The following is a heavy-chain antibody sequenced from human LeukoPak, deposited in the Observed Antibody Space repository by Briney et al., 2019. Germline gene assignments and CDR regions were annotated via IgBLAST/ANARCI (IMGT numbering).Heavy chain of an antibody. J-gene: IGHJ3*02. CDR2: ISSSSSYI. CDR1: GFTFSSYS. V-gene: IGHV3-21*01. Sequence: PGGSLRLSCAASGFTFSSYSMNWVRQAPGKGLEWVSSISSSSSYIYYADSVKGRFTISRDNAKNSLYLQMNSLRAEHTAVYYCARDLTSGYDLGGAFDIWGQGTMVTVSS. D-gene: IGHD5-12*01. CDR3: ARDLTSGYDLGGAFDI.